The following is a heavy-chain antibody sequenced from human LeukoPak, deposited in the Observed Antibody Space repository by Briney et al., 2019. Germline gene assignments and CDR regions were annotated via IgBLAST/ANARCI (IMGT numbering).Heavy chain of an antibody. D-gene: IGHD2-2*01. V-gene: IGHV3-23*01. J-gene: IGHJ4*01. CDR1: GFTFSSYA. CDR2: ISGSGGST. Sequence: GGSLRLSCAASGFTFSSYAMSWVRQAPGKGLEWVSAISGSGGSTYYADSVKGRFTISRDNAENSLYLQMNSLRAEDTAVYYCARGLYQLLFRSSDFDYWGHGTLVTVSS. CDR3: ARGLYQLLFRSSDFDY.